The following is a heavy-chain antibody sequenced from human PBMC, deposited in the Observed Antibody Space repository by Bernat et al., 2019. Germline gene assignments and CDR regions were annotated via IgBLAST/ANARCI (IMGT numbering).Heavy chain of an antibody. V-gene: IGHV3-48*03. CDR3: AILGGNYDGMDV. Sequence: EVQLVESGGGLVQPGGSLRLSCAASGFTFSSYEMNWVRQAPGKGLEWVSYISSSGSTIYYADSVKGRFTISRDNSKNTVYLQMNSLRAEDTALFYCAILGGNYDGMDVWGQGTTVSVSS. D-gene: IGHD1-26*01. J-gene: IGHJ6*02. CDR1: GFTFSSYE. CDR2: ISSSGSTI.